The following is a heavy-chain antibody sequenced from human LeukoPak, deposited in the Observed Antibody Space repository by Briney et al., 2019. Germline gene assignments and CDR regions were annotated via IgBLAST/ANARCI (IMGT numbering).Heavy chain of an antibody. CDR2: TYYRSTLYN. CDR1: GDSVSSNSVT. V-gene: IGHV6-1*01. D-gene: IGHD2-2*01. Sequence: SQTLSLTCAISGDSVSSNSVTWNWIRQSPSRGLEWLGRTYYRSTLYNDYAVSVRGRITVNPDTSKNQFSLHLNSVTPEDTAVYYCARRLTQYDCFDPWGQGILVTVSS. CDR3: ARRLTQYDCFDP. J-gene: IGHJ5*02.